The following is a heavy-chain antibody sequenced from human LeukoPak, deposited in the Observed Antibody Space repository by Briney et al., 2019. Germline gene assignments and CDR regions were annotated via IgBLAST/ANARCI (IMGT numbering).Heavy chain of an antibody. CDR3: ANEYSGYELFDF. CDR1: GFTFSNYA. CDR2: ISGSGGST. J-gene: IGHJ4*02. V-gene: IGHV3-23*01. Sequence: GGSLRLSCAASGFTFSNYAMSRVRQAPGKGLEWVSGISGSGGSTYYADSVKGRFTVSRDNSKNTLYLQMNSLRAEDTAVFYCANEYSGYELFDFWGQGTLVTVSS. D-gene: IGHD5-12*01.